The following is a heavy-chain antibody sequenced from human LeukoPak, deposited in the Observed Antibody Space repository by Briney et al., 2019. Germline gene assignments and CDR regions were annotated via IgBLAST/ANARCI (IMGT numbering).Heavy chain of an antibody. J-gene: IGHJ4*02. CDR3: ARIPRDTNCFDY. Sequence: SGPTLVNPTQALTLTCTFSGFSLSSSGMRVSWIRQPPGKALEWLARIDWDDDKFYSTSLETRLAISKDTSKNQVVLTMTNMDPVDTATYFCARIPRDTNCFDYWGQGTLVTVSS. CDR1: GFSLSSSGMR. D-gene: IGHD5-18*01. CDR2: IDWDDDK. V-gene: IGHV2-70*04.